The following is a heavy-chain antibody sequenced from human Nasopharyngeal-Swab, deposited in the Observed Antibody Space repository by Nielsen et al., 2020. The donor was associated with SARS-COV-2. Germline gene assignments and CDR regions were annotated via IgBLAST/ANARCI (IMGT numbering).Heavy chain of an antibody. V-gene: IGHV3-53*01. CDR2: IYSGGST. Sequence: WIRQPPGKGLEWVSLIYSGGSTYSADSVKGRFTISRDNSRNTLCLQMNSLRAEDTAVYYCARDQRSGWFDAFDIWGQGTMVTVSS. D-gene: IGHD6-19*01. CDR3: ARDQRSGWFDAFDI. J-gene: IGHJ3*02.